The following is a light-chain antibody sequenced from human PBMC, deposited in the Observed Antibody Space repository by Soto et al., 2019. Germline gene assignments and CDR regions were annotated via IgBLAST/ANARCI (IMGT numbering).Light chain of an antibody. Sequence: QSALTQPPSASGSLGQSVTISCTGSASDVGVYNYVSWYQQHPGKAPKLMIYEVTKRPSGVPDRFSGSKSGNTASLTVSGLQAEAEADYYCSSYAGSSTLYVFGTGTKVTVL. CDR1: ASDVGVYNY. V-gene: IGLV2-8*01. CDR2: EVT. CDR3: SSYAGSSTLYV. J-gene: IGLJ1*01.